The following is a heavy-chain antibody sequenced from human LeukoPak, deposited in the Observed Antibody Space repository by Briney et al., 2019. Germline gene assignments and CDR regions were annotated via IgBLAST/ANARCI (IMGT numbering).Heavy chain of an antibody. CDR1: GGTFISYA. CDR3: AKDAIVRDYSNSDY. V-gene: IGHV1-69*13. Sequence: ASVKVSCKASGGTFISYAVSWVRQAPGQGREWMGGIIPIFGTANYAQKFQGRGTITPDEFTSTAYMELSSLRSEDTAVYYCAKDAIVRDYSNSDYWGQGTLVTVSS. J-gene: IGHJ4*02. CDR2: IIPIFGTA. D-gene: IGHD4-11*01.